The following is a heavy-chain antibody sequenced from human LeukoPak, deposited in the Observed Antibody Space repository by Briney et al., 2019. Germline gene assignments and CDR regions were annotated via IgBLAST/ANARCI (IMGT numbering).Heavy chain of an antibody. V-gene: IGHV3-23*01. CDR1: GFPFSNYA. D-gene: IGHD3-10*01. CDR2: IRNSGDTT. Sequence: QPRRSLRLSCVATGFPFSNYAMSWIRHAPGKGLDWVAGIRNSGDTTYYADSGKGRFTLSRDNSKTTLHLQVNRLRAEDTAVYYCAKPVYGSGSPDYWGQGTLVTVSS. J-gene: IGHJ4*02. CDR3: AKPVYGSGSPDY.